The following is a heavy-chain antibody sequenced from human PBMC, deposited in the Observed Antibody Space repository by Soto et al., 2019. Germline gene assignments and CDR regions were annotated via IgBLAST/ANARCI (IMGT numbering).Heavy chain of an antibody. CDR3: ARAGLSSRYYYFDY. CDR2: IYHSGNT. J-gene: IGHJ4*02. CDR1: GGSVTSGNYA. Sequence: QLQLQESGSGLVKPSQTLSLTCAVSGGSVTSGNYAWSWLRQPPGEGLEWIGYIYHSGNTYYNPSLRSRVTISLDRSKNQFSLMLNSVTAADPAVYYCARAGLSSRYYYFDYWGQGSLVTVSS. D-gene: IGHD1-26*01. V-gene: IGHV4-30-2*01.